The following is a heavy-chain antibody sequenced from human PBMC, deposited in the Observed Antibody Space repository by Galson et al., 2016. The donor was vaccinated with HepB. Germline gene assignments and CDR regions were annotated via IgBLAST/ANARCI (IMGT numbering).Heavy chain of an antibody. J-gene: IGHJ4*02. D-gene: IGHD1-26*01. Sequence: SLRLSCAASGFTLSSYWMSWVRQAPGKGLEWVANIKQDGSEEYYVDSVKGRFTISSDNAKNSLYLQMNSLRVDDTAVYYCAVGGPVDYCGQGTLVTVSS. CDR3: AVGGPVDY. CDR2: IKQDGSEE. V-gene: IGHV3-7*05. CDR1: GFTLSSYW.